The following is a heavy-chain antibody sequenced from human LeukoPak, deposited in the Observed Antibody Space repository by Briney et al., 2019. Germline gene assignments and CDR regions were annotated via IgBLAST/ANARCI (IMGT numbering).Heavy chain of an antibody. CDR3: ARRGYHDYSGFDY. Sequence: PGRSLRLSCAVSGFTFSTYGMHWVRQAPGKGLEWVALMSYDGSNKYYADSVKGRFTISRDNSKNSLYLQMKSLRAEDTALYYCARRGYHDYSGFDYWGQGTLVTVSS. D-gene: IGHD1-26*01. V-gene: IGHV3-30*03. CDR1: GFTFSTYG. J-gene: IGHJ4*02. CDR2: MSYDGSNK.